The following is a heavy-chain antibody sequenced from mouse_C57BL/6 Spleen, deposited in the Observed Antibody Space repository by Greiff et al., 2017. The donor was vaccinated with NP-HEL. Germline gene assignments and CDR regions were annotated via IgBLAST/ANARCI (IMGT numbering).Heavy chain of an antibody. CDR1: GYAFSSYW. D-gene: IGHD1-1*01. Sequence: VQLQQSGAELVKPGASVKISCKASGYAFSSYWMNWVKQRPGKGLEWIGQIYPGDGDTNYNGKFKGKATLTADKSSSTAYMQLSSLTSEDSAVYFCARTPITTVAPYAMDYWCQGTSVTVSS. CDR3: ARTPITTVAPYAMDY. CDR2: IYPGDGDT. V-gene: IGHV1-80*01. J-gene: IGHJ4*01.